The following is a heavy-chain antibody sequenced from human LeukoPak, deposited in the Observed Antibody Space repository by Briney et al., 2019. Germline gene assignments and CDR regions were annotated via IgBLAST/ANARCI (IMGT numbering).Heavy chain of an antibody. CDR2: INPNSGGT. D-gene: IGHD2-15*01. CDR3: ARDGYCSGGSCRYYYYYGMDV. V-gene: IGHV1-2*02. J-gene: IGHJ6*02. CDR1: GYTFTGYY. Sequence: ASVKVSCKASGYTFTGYYMHWVRQAPGQGLEWMGWINPNSGGTNYAQKFQGRVTMTRDTSISTAYMELSRLRSDDTAVYYCARDGYCSGGSCRYYYYYGMDVWGQGTTVTVSS.